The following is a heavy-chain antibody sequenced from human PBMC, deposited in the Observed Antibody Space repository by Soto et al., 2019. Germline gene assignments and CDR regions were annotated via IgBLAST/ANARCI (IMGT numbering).Heavy chain of an antibody. CDR3: ARGGTGDLNN. CDR1: GGSITSTNW. D-gene: IGHD3-10*01. CDR2: IYHSGST. J-gene: IGHJ4*02. Sequence: QVQLQESGPGLVKPSGTLSLTCAVSGGSITSTNWWTWVRQPPGKGLEWIGEIYHSGSTNYNPSLRSRVTMSVDNSKNQFSLKVSSVTAADTAVYYCARGGTGDLNNWGQGTLVIV. V-gene: IGHV4-4*02.